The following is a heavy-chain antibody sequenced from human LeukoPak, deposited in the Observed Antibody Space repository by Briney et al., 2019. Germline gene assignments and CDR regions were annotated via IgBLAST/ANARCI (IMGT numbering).Heavy chain of an antibody. V-gene: IGHV4-59*01. Sequence: PETLSLTCTVSGGSISSYYWSWIRQPPGKGLEWIGYIYYSGSTNYNPSLKSRVTISVDTSKNQFSLKLRSVTAADTAVYYCARAMTYYPPLGYFDYWGQGTLVTVSS. CDR2: IYYSGST. J-gene: IGHJ4*02. CDR3: ARAMTYYPPLGYFDY. D-gene: IGHD3-10*01. CDR1: GGSISSYY.